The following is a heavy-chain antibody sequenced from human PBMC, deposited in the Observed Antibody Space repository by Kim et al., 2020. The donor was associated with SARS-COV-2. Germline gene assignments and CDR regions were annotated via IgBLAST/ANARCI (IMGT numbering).Heavy chain of an antibody. CDR3: ARGYSGSGSYDY. V-gene: IGHV3-72*01. J-gene: IGHJ4*02. CDR2: T. D-gene: IGHD3-10*01. Sequence: TDYAASVKGRFTISRDDSKNSLYLQMNSLKTEDTAVYYCARGYSGSGSYDYWGQGTLVTVSS.